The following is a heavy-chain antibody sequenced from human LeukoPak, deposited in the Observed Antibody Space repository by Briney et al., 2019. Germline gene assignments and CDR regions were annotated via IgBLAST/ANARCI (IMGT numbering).Heavy chain of an antibody. D-gene: IGHD3-16*01. V-gene: IGHV4-30-2*01. CDR2: IYHSGST. Sequence: SETLSLTCAVSGGSISSGGYSWSWIRQPPGKGLEWIGYIYHSGSTYYNPSLKSRVTISVDRSKNQFSLKLSSVTAADTAVYYCAGSPGEDWFDPWGQGTLVTVSS. CDR3: AGSPGEDWFDP. CDR1: GGSISSGGYS. J-gene: IGHJ5*02.